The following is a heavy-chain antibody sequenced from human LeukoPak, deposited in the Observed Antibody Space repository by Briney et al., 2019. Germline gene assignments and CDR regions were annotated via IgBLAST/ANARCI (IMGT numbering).Heavy chain of an antibody. CDR2: ISWNSGSI. Sequence: GGSLRLSCAASGFTFDDYAMHWVRQAPGKGLEWVSGISWNSGSIGCADSVKGRFTISRDNAKNSLYLQMNSLRVEDTAVYYCATWTGITPYWGQGTLVTVSS. J-gene: IGHJ4*02. D-gene: IGHD1-20*01. CDR3: ATWTGITPY. CDR1: GFTFDDYA. V-gene: IGHV3-9*01.